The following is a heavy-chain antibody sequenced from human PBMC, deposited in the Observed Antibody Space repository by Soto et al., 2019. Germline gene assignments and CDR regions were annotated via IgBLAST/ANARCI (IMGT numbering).Heavy chain of an antibody. V-gene: IGHV5-51*01. Sequence: GESLKISCKGSGYSFTSYWIGWVRQMPGKGLEWMGIIYPGDSDTRYSPSFQGQITISADKSISTAYMQWSSLKASDTAMYYCAVAYRSASCPNWFDPWGQGTLVTVSS. CDR1: GYSFTSYW. CDR3: AVAYRSASCPNWFDP. CDR2: IYPGDSDT. D-gene: IGHD6-6*01. J-gene: IGHJ5*02.